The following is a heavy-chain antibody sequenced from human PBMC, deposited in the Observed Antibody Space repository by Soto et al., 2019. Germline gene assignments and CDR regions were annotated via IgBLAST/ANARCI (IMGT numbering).Heavy chain of an antibody. D-gene: IGHD3-9*01. J-gene: IGHJ4*02. CDR1: GGTFSSYA. Sequence: QVQLVQSGAEVKKPGSSVKVSCKASGGTFSSYAISWVRQAPGQGLEWMGGITPIFGTAKHAQKFQGRVTITADESTSTAYMEMSSLRSEDTAMYYCARGDRAYYDILTGQGAFDYWGQGTLVTVSS. CDR3: ARGDRAYYDILTGQGAFDY. V-gene: IGHV1-69*12. CDR2: ITPIFGTA.